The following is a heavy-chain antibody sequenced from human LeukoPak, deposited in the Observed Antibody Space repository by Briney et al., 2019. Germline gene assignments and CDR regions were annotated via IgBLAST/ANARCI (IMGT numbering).Heavy chain of an antibody. CDR3: ASWFGENDALDI. J-gene: IGHJ3*02. V-gene: IGHV1-46*01. CDR1: GYTFTSQY. Sequence: GASVTVSCKASGYTFTSQYVHWVRPAPGRGLEWMGIINPSGGSTRYAQKFQGRVTMTRDTSTSTVYMELKRLRSEDTAVYYCASWFGENDALDIWGQGTMVTVSS. D-gene: IGHD3-10*01. CDR2: INPSGGST.